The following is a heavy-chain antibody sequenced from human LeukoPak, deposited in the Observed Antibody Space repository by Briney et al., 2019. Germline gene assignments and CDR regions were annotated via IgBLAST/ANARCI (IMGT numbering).Heavy chain of an antibody. V-gene: IGHV4-61*02. CDR2: IYTSGST. D-gene: IGHD6-19*01. CDR3: ARGKWLVRGAFDI. J-gene: IGHJ3*02. Sequence: PSQTLSLTCTVSGGSISSGSYYWSWIRQPAGKGLEWIGRIYTSGSTNYNPSLKSRVTISVDTSKNQFSLKLSSVTAADTAVYYCARGKWLVRGAFDIWGQGTMVTVSS. CDR1: GGSISSGSYY.